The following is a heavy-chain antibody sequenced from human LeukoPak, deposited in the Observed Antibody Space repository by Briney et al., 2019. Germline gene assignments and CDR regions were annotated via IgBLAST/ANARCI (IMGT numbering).Heavy chain of an antibody. V-gene: IGHV3-49*04. J-gene: IGHJ3*01. D-gene: IGHD4-17*01. CDR2: IRTKPYGGTP. Sequence: PGGSLRLSCAASGFTFSSYSMNWVRQAPGQGLEWVGFIRTKPYGGTPDYAASVKGRFTISVDDSKSIAYLRMNSLETEDTAVYYCTRDLHGDDAFDVWGQGTMVTVSS. CDR3: TRDLHGDDAFDV. CDR1: GFTFSSYS.